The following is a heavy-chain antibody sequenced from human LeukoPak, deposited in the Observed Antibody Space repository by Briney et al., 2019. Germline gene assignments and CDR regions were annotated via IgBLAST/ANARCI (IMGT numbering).Heavy chain of an antibody. V-gene: IGHV3-30*04. CDR3: ARGSHQDYFGSMTYLFDY. CDR1: GFTFSSYT. D-gene: IGHD3-10*01. CDR2: ISHDGRNK. Sequence: GRSLRLSCAASGFTFSSYTIHWVRQAPGKGLEWVTLISHDGRNKNYADSVKGRFTISRDNSKKTLYLEVNSLRPEDTAVYYCARGSHQDYFGSMTYLFDYWGQGILVTVPS. J-gene: IGHJ4*02.